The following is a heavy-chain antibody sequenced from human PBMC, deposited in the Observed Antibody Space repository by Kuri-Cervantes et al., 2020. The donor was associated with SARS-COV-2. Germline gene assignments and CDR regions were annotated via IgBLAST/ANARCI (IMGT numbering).Heavy chain of an antibody. J-gene: IGHJ6*03. V-gene: IGHV3-30-3*01. CDR2: ISYDGSNK. D-gene: IGHD4/OR15-4a*01. CDR3: AREKKGADDYYYYYMDV. Sequence: LSLTCAASGFTFSSYAMHWVRQAPGEGLEWVAVISYDGSNKYYADSVKGRFTISRDNSKNTLYLQMNSLRAEDTALYYCAREKKGADDYYYYYMDVWGKGTTVTVSS. CDR1: GFTFSSYA.